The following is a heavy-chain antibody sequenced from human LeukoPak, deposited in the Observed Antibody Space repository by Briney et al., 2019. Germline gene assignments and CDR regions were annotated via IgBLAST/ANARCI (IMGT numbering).Heavy chain of an antibody. CDR2: INHTGST. Sequence: SETLSLTCAVYGESFTTFYWGWIRQTPGKGLEWIGEINHTGSTNYNPSLKSRVTMSVDTSKNQFSLKLSSVTAADTAVYYCARDLYGGSFDYWGQGTLVTVSS. CDR3: ARDLYGGSFDY. CDR1: GESFTTFY. V-gene: IGHV4-34*01. D-gene: IGHD3-10*02. J-gene: IGHJ4*02.